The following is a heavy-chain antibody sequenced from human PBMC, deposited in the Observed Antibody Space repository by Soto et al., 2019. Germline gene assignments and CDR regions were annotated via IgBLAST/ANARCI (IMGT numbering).Heavy chain of an antibody. CDR1: GYTSTGYY. J-gene: IGHJ6*02. CDR2: INPNSGGT. V-gene: IGHV1-2*02. CDR3: ARDKGGYYYGMDV. Sequence: ASVKVSCKASGYTSTGYYMHWVRQAPGQGLEWMGWINPNSGGTNYAQKFQGRVTMTRDTSISTAYMELSRLRSDDTAVYYCARDKGGYYYGMDVWGQGPTVTVSS.